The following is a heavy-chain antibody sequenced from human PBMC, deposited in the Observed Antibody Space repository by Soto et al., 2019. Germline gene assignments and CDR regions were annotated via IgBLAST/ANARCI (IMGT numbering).Heavy chain of an antibody. CDR2: INHSGST. J-gene: IGHJ6*02. D-gene: IGHD3-22*01. CDR1: GGSFSGYY. CDR3: ARGRYYYDSSGYSRHYYYGMDV. Sequence: SETLSLTCAVYGGSFSGYYWSRIRQPPGKGLEWIGEINHSGSTNYNPSLKSRVTISVDTSKNQFSLKLSSVTAADTAVYYCARGRYYYDSSGYSRHYYYGMDVWGHGTTVTSSS. V-gene: IGHV4-34*01.